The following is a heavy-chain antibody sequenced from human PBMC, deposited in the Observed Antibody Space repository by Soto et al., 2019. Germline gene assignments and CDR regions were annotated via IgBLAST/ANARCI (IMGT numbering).Heavy chain of an antibody. CDR1: GASVSTNW. V-gene: IGHV4-4*02. Sequence: QVQLRESGPGLVKPSGTLSLTCAVSGASVSTNWWSWVRQSPGTGLEWIGEIYHSGRTNYNPSLESRATISIDMSNNQLSLRLTSVTAADTAVYYCARHIAVAGTRGFDYWGQETLVTVSS. CDR2: IYHSGRT. CDR3: ARHIAVAGTRGFDY. D-gene: IGHD6-19*01. J-gene: IGHJ4*02.